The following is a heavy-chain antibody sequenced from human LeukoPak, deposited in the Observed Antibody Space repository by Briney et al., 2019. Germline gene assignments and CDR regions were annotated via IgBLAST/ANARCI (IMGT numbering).Heavy chain of an antibody. J-gene: IGHJ4*02. V-gene: IGHV1-2*02. CDR2: INPNSSGT. D-gene: IGHD1-26*01. CDR1: GYTFTGYY. Sequence: ASVKVSCKASGYTFTGYYMHWVRQAPGQGLEWMGWINPNSSGTNYAQKFQGRVTMTRDTSISTAYMELSRLRSDDTAVYYCARGGIRGYYFDYWGQGTLVTVSS. CDR3: ARGGIRGYYFDY.